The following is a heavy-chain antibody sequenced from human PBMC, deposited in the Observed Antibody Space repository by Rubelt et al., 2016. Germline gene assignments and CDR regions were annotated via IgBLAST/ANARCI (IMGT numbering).Heavy chain of an antibody. D-gene: IGHD6-13*01. CDR2: IYTSGST. V-gene: IGHV4-4*07. Sequence: QVQLQESGPGLVKPSETLSLTCTVSGGSISSYYWSWIRQPAGKGLEWIGRIYTSGSTNYNPSLKSRVTMSVDTSKNQFALKLSSVTAADTAVYYCARRKSTAAAYYFDYWGQGTLVTVSS. CDR3: ARRKSTAAAYYFDY. CDR1: GGSISSYY. J-gene: IGHJ4*02.